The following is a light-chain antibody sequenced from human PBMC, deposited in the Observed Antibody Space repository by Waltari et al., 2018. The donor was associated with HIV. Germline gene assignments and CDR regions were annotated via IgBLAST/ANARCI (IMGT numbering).Light chain of an antibody. Sequence: EIVLTPSPGTLSLSPGDGATLSCRASQSVTDYHLAWYQQRPGQAPRLLIYDASNRPTGTPERFRGSGSGTDFTLTINRLEPEDFAVYFCHQYGVSPRTFGQGTKVEIK. CDR3: HQYGVSPRT. V-gene: IGKV3-20*01. CDR1: QSVTDYH. J-gene: IGKJ2*01. CDR2: DAS.